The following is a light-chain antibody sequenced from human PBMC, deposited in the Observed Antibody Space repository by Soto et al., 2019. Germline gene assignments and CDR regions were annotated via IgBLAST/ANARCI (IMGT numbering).Light chain of an antibody. Sequence: EIVLTQSPGTLSLSPGERATLSCRASQSVSSSYLAWYQQKPGQAPRLLIYGASSRAIDIPDRFSGSGSGTDFTLTISRLEPEDFAVYYCQQYGSSPPWTFGQGTKVDIK. J-gene: IGKJ1*01. CDR1: QSVSSSY. V-gene: IGKV3-20*01. CDR2: GAS. CDR3: QQYGSSPPWT.